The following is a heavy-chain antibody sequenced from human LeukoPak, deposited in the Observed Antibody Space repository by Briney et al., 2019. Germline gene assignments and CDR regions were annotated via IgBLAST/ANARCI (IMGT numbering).Heavy chain of an antibody. CDR3: ARVRMVRGVPHFDY. CDR2: INPNSGGT. CDR1: GYTFTGYY. J-gene: IGHJ4*02. Sequence: GASVKVSCKASGYTFTGYYMHWVRQAPGQGLEWMGWINPNSGGTNYAQKFQGRVTMTRDTSISPAYMELSRLGSDDTAVYYCARVRMVRGVPHFDYWGQGTLVTVSS. D-gene: IGHD3-10*01. V-gene: IGHV1-2*02.